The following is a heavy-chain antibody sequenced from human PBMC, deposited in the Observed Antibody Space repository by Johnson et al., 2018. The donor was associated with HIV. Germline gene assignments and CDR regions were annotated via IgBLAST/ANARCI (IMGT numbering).Heavy chain of an antibody. V-gene: IGHV3-30*02. CDR1: GFSFSRYG. Sequence: QVQLVESGGGVVQPGGSLRLSCAASGFSFSRYGLHWVRQAPGKGLEWVAFIRYAEISKYYADSVTGRFTISRDNAKNSLSLQMNSLRAEDTAMYQCAKDSAAAGRGEAFDIWGQGTMVTVSS. CDR2: IRYAEISK. D-gene: IGHD6-13*01. CDR3: AKDSAAAGRGEAFDI. J-gene: IGHJ3*02.